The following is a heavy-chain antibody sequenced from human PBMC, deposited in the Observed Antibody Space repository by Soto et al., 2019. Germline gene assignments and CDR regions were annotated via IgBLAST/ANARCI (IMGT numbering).Heavy chain of an antibody. V-gene: IGHV1-69*12. Sequence: QVQLVQSGAEVKKPESSVKVSCKAPGGTFSTYAISWVRQAPGQGLEWMGGIIPMFGTANYAQRFQERVTITADGSTNTVYRELSRLRSDDAAVYFCASGIQLWLRRINNGYSGWGQGTLVNASS. D-gene: IGHD5-18*01. CDR1: GGTFSTYA. CDR2: IIPMFGTA. CDR3: ASGIQLWLRRINNGYSG. J-gene: IGHJ4*02.